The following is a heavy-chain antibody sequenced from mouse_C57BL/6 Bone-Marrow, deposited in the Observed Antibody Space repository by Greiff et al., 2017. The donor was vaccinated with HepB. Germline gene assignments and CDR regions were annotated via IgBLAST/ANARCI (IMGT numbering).Heavy chain of an antibody. D-gene: IGHD2-1*01. CDR2: IDPSDSYT. Sequence: QVQLKQPGAELVMPGASVKLSCKASGYTFTSYWMHWVKQRPGQGLEWIGEIDPSDSYTNYNQKFKGKSTLTVDKSSSTAYMQLSSLTSEDSAVYYCAIYYGNPYWGQGTTLTVSS. J-gene: IGHJ2*01. CDR3: AIYYGNPY. CDR1: GYTFTSYW. V-gene: IGHV1-69*01.